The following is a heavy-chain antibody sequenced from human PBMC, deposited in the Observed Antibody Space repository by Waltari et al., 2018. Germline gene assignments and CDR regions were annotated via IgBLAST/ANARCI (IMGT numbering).Heavy chain of an antibody. Sequence: EVKLVASGGGLIQRGGSLRRSCAASGFTVSRNYMSWVRQAPGKGLEWVSVIYSGGSTYYADSVKGRFTISRDNSKNTLYLQMNSLRAEDTAVYYCASSTVTTFSGLWGQGTLVTVSS. V-gene: IGHV3-53*01. D-gene: IGHD4-17*01. CDR3: ASSTVTTFSGL. CDR2: IYSGGST. J-gene: IGHJ4*02. CDR1: GFTVSRNY.